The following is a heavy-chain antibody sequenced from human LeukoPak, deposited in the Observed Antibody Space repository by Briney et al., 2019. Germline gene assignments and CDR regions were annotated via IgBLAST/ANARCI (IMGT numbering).Heavy chain of an antibody. Sequence: SETLSLTCTVSGGSISSYYWSWIRQPPGKGLEWIGYIYYSGSTNYNPSLKSRVTISVDTSKNQFSLKLSSVTAADTAVYYCARGYRWLQHGFDPWGQGTLVTVSS. CDR1: GGSISSYY. V-gene: IGHV4-59*12. J-gene: IGHJ5*02. CDR2: IYYSGST. D-gene: IGHD5-24*01. CDR3: ARGYRWLQHGFDP.